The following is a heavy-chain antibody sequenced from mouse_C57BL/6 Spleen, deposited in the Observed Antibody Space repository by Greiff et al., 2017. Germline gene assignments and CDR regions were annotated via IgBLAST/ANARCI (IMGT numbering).Heavy chain of an antibody. CDR2: INPYNGGT. V-gene: IGHV1-19*01. Sequence: EVQLQQSGPVLVKPGASVKMSCKASGYTFTDYYMNWVKQSHGKSLEWIGVINPYNGGTSYNQKFKGKATLTVDKSSSTAYMELNSLTSEDSAVYYCARRGLWDYDGMDYWGQGTSVTVSS. CDR3: ARRGLWDYDGMDY. D-gene: IGHD2-4*01. CDR1: GYTFTDYY. J-gene: IGHJ4*01.